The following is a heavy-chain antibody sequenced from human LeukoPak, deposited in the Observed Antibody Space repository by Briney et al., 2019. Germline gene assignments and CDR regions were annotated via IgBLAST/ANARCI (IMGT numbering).Heavy chain of an antibody. D-gene: IGHD3-9*01. CDR3: ARGYDWSYFDY. Sequence: PSETLSLTCSVSGGSIRSHYWSWIRQPPGKGLEWLGYIYYSGSTNYNPALRSRVTISVDTSKNQFSLKLSSVTAADPAVYYCARGYDWSYFDYWGQGTLVTVSS. CDR2: IYYSGST. V-gene: IGHV4-59*11. J-gene: IGHJ4*02. CDR1: GGSIRSHY.